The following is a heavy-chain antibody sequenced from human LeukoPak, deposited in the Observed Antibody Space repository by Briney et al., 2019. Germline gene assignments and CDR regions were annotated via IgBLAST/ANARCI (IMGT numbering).Heavy chain of an antibody. CDR1: GASISSYY. J-gene: IGHJ6*03. V-gene: IGHV4-59*01. Sequence: SETLSLTCTVSGASISSYYWSWIRQPPGKGLEWIGYIYYSGSTNYNPSLKSRVTISVDTSKNQFSLKLSSVTAADTAVYYCARAMYYYYYMDVWGKGTTVTVSS. D-gene: IGHD2-2*01. CDR2: IYYSGST. CDR3: ARAMYYYYYMDV.